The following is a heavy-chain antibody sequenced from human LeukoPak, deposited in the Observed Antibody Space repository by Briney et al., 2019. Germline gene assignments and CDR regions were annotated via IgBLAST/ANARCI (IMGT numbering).Heavy chain of an antibody. D-gene: IGHD6-13*01. CDR2: ISYSGTT. J-gene: IGHJ4*02. CDR3: ARSSAGVPFDY. Sequence: KPSETLSLTCTFSGGSISTGSYYWGWVRQPPGKGLEYIGRISYSGTTYYNPSLKSRVTISVDTSKNHFSLNLSSGSAADTAVYYCARSSAGVPFDYWGQGTLVTVSS. V-gene: IGHV4-39*02. CDR1: GGSISTGSYY.